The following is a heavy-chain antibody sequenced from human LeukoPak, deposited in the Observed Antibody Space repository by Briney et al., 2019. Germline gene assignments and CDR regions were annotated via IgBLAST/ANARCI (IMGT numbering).Heavy chain of an antibody. CDR3: ARHPQYGSGTYLFDY. CDR1: GYRFTSYW. V-gene: IGHV5-51*01. Sequence: GESLKISCKGSGYRFTSYWIGWVRQMPGKGLEWMGIINPGDSETRYSPSFQGQVTISVDKSISTAYLQWSGLKASDTAMYYCARHPQYGSGTYLFDYWGQGTLVTVSS. J-gene: IGHJ4*02. CDR2: INPGDSET. D-gene: IGHD3-10*01.